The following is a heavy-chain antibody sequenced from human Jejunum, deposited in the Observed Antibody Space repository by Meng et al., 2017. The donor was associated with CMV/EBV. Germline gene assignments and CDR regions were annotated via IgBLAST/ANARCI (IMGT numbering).Heavy chain of an antibody. CDR1: GFSFSAFN. CDR2: ISSTSSYI. CDR3: ARGDNGGPPGTLDI. J-gene: IGHJ3*02. V-gene: IGHV3-21*01. Sequence: SGFSFSAFNMNWVRQAPGKGLEWVASISSTSSYIYYADSLKGRFTISRDNSENTLYLQLSNLRSEDSAVYYCARGDNGGPPGTLDIWGPGTMVTVSS. D-gene: IGHD4/OR15-4a*01.